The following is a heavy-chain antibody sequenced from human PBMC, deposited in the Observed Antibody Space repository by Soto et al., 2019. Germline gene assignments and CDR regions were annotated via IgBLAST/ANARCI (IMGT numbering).Heavy chain of an antibody. CDR2: VIPLRDIQ. Sequence: QVQLVQSGAEVKKPGSSVKVFCKASAGTFRRHTFTWSREAPGHGLAWMVWVIPLRDIQNYAQNFQGRVTITANKHPREAYMEPTGLTSDDMGESYYATYSDGILVLGNSPPGGDNYGRDVCGQGTTVTVSS. D-gene: IGHD2-8*02. V-gene: IGHV1-69*02. J-gene: IGHJ6*02. CDR1: AGTFRRHT. CDR3: ATYSDGILVLGNSPPGGDNYGRDV.